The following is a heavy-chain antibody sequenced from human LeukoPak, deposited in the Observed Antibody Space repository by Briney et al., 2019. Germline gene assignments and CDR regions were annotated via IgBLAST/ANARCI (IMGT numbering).Heavy chain of an antibody. V-gene: IGHV4-34*01. J-gene: IGHJ6*03. D-gene: IGHD4-17*01. CDR3: ARGKFDYGDYRFYYYYMDV. Sequence: PSETLSLTCAVYGGPFRGYYWTWIRQPPGKGLEWIGEINHSGITNYNPSLKSRVTMSVDTFNHHFSLKLNSVTAADTSVYYCARGKFDYGDYRFYYYYMDVWGKGTTVTVSS. CDR1: GGPFRGYY. CDR2: INHSGIT.